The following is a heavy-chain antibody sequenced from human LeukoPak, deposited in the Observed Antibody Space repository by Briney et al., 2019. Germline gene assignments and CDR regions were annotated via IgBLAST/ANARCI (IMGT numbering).Heavy chain of an antibody. CDR2: FSGISTT. J-gene: IGHJ4*02. CDR1: GFTFSTYA. D-gene: IGHD6-19*01. CDR3: AKLRQWQPQRYFFEY. V-gene: IGHV3-23*01. Sequence: GGSLRLSCAASGFTFSTYAMSWVRQAPGKGLEWVSTFSGISTTSYADAVKGRVTISRDNSKNTLYLQMDSLRAEDTAVYYCAKLRQWQPQRYFFEYWGQGALVTVAS.